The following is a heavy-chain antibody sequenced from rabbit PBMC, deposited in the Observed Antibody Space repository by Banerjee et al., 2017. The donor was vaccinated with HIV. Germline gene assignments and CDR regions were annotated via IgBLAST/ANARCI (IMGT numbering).Heavy chain of an antibody. CDR2: IYAGSSGST. Sequence: QEQLVESGGGLVQPEGSLTLTCTASGFSFSSSYYMCWVRQAPGKGLELIACIYAGSSGSTYYASWAKGRFTISKTSSTTVTLQMTSLTAADTATYFCARLFFNAYGGYGPINLWGQGTLVTVS. J-gene: IGHJ4*01. CDR1: GFSFSSSYY. CDR3: ARLFFNAYGGYGPINL. D-gene: IGHD6-1*01. V-gene: IGHV1S45*01.